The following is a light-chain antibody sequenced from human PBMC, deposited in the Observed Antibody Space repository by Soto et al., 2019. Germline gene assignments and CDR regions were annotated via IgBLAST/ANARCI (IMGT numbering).Light chain of an antibody. V-gene: IGKV1-39*01. CDR1: QSISNY. CDR3: QQSYNAPLT. Sequence: DIQMTQSPSSLSASVGDRVTITCRASQSISNYLNWYQQKGGKAPKLLIHAASSLQSGVPSRFTGSGSGTDYTLTISSLQSDDFATYYCQQSYNAPLTFGGGTKVEIK. J-gene: IGKJ4*01. CDR2: AAS.